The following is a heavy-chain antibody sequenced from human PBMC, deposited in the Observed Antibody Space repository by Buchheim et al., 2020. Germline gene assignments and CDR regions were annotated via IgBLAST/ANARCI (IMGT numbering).Heavy chain of an antibody. D-gene: IGHD3-22*01. V-gene: IGHV3-23*04. CDR2: ISGGGGST. CDR1: GFTFISYA. J-gene: IGHJ6*02. CDR3: AKARLYYDSSGNYYYYGMDV. Sequence: EVQLVESGGGLVQPGGSLRLSCAVSGFTFISYAMSWVRQAPGKGLEWVSTISGGGGSTYYADSVKGRFTISRDNSKNTLYLQVNSMRAEDTAVFYCAKARLYYDSSGNYYYYGMDVWGQGTT.